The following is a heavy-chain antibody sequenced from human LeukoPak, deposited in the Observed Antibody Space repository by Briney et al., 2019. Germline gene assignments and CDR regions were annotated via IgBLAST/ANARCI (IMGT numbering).Heavy chain of an antibody. J-gene: IGHJ4*02. Sequence: GGSLRLSCAASGFTFSSYDMHWVRQATGKGLEWVSAIGTAGDTYYPGSVKGRFTISRENAKNLLYLQMNSLRVGDTAIYYCVRDQGEDRGSTTFDRWGQGTLVTVSS. D-gene: IGHD1-26*01. V-gene: IGHV3-13*01. CDR3: VRDQGEDRGSTTFDR. CDR2: IGTAGDT. CDR1: GFTFSSYD.